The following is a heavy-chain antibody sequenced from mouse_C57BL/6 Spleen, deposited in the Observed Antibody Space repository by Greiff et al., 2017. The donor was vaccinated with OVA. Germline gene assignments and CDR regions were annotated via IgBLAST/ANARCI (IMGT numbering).Heavy chain of an antibody. D-gene: IGHD2-5*01. CDR1: GYSITSGYY. CDR3: ARDQGYYSNYGFID. V-gene: IGHV3-6*01. J-gene: IGHJ2*01. CDR2: ISYDGSN. Sequence: EVQLQQSGPGLVKPSQSLSLTCSVTGYSITSGYYWNWIRQFPGNKLEWMGYISYDGSNNYNPSLKNRISITRDTSKNQFFLKLNSVTTEDTATYYCARDQGYYSNYGFIDWGQGTTLTVSS.